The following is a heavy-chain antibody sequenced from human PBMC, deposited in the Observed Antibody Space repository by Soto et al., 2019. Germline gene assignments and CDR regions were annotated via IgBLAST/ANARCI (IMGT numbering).Heavy chain of an antibody. Sequence: QVQLQESGPGLVKPSQTLSLTCTVSGGSISSGGNYWSWVRQHPGKGLEWIGYIYYSGSTYYNPSLKSRVTISVDTSKNQFSLKLSSVTAADTAVYYCARVIDSSSWFWFDPWGQGTLVTVSS. J-gene: IGHJ5*02. D-gene: IGHD6-13*01. CDR2: IYYSGST. V-gene: IGHV4-31*03. CDR3: ARVIDSSSWFWFDP. CDR1: GGSISSGGNY.